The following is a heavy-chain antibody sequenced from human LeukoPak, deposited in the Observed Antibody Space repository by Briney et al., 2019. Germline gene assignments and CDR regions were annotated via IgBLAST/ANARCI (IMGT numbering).Heavy chain of an antibody. CDR1: GGSISSSSYY. CDR2: IYYSGST. J-gene: IGHJ5*02. D-gene: IGHD4-17*01. CDR3: ARQYTVTKIHISWFDP. V-gene: IGHV4-39*01. Sequence: SETLSLTCTVSGGSISSSSYYWGWIRQPPGKGLEWIGSIYYSGSTYYNPPLKSRVTISVDTSKNQFSLKLSSVTAADTAVYYCARQYTVTKIHISWFDPWGQGTLVTVSS.